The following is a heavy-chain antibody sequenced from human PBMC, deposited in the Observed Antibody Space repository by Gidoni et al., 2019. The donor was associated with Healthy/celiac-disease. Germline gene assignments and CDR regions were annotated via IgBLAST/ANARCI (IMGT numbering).Heavy chain of an antibody. CDR3: ASTRSGGSYGAVGY. CDR1: GFTFSSYS. D-gene: IGHD2-15*01. CDR2: ISSSSSYI. V-gene: IGHV3-21*01. J-gene: IGHJ4*02. Sequence: EVQLVESGGGLVKPGGSLRLSCAASGFTFSSYSMNWVRQAPGKGLEWVSSISSSSSYIYYADSVKGRFTISRDNAKNSLYLQMNSLRAEDTAVYYCASTRSGGSYGAVGYWGQGTLVTVSS.